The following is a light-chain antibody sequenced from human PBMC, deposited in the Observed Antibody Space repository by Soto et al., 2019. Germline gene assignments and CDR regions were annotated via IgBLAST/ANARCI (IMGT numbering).Light chain of an antibody. CDR1: QSISSW. Sequence: DIQMTQSPSTLSASVGDRVTITCRASQSISSWLAWYQQKPGKAPKLLIYKASSLESGVPSRFSGSGSGTDFTLTISRLEPEDFAVYYCQQYGSSPPFTFGGGTKVEIK. V-gene: IGKV1-5*03. J-gene: IGKJ4*01. CDR3: QQYGSSPPFT. CDR2: KAS.